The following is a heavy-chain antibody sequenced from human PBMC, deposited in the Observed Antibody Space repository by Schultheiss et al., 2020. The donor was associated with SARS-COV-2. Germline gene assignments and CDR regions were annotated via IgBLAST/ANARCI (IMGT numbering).Heavy chain of an antibody. CDR2: IWYDGSNK. CDR1: GFTFSSYG. D-gene: IGHD2-15*01. Sequence: GGSLRLSCAASGFTFSSYGMHWVRQAPGKGLEWVAVIWYDGSNKYYADSVKGRFTISRDNSKNTLYLQMNSLRAEDTAVYYCARDQEGVVAAMGYWGQGTLVTVSS. J-gene: IGHJ4*02. CDR3: ARDQEGVVAAMGY. V-gene: IGHV3-30*19.